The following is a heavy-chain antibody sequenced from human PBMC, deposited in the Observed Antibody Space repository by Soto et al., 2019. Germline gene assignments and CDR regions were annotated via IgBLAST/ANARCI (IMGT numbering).Heavy chain of an antibody. V-gene: IGHV3-33*01. J-gene: IGHJ6*02. D-gene: IGHD1-26*01. CDR3: ARISRYGSSGTCGHSYDMDV. CDR1: GFTFSSYG. CDR2: IWYDGSNK. Sequence: GSLRLSCAASGFTFSSYGMHWVRQAPGKGLEWVAVIWYDGSNKYYADSVKGRFTISRDNSKNTLYLQMNSLRAEDTAVFYCARISRYGSSGTCGHSYDMDVWGQGTTVTVSS.